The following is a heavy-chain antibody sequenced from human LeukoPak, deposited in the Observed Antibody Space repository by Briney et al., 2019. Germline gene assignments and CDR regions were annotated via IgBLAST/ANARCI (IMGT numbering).Heavy chain of an antibody. V-gene: IGHV3-7*01. Sequence: GGSLRLSCAASGFTFTTHWMGWVRQAPGKGPEWVANINQVGSSKHFVDSVKGRFIISRDNAKNSLYLQMNSLRDEDTAVYYCANLGPPGRDHYLESWGQGTLVTVSS. D-gene: IGHD5-24*01. CDR3: ANLGPPGRDHYLES. CDR1: GFTFTTHW. CDR2: INQVGSSK. J-gene: IGHJ4*02.